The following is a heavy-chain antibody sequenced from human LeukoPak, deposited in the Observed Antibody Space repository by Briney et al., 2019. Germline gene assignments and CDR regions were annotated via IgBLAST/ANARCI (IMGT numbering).Heavy chain of an antibody. CDR1: GFTFSSYA. CDR2: ISGSGGST. CDR3: AKGSGDSCYSPIDY. J-gene: IGHJ4*02. D-gene: IGHD2-15*01. V-gene: IGHV3-23*01. Sequence: PGGSLRLSCAASGFTFSSYAMSWVRQAPGKGLEWVSVISGSGGSTHYADSVKGRFTISRDNSKNTLYLQMNSLRAEDTAVYYCAKGSGDSCYSPIDYWGQGTLVTVSS.